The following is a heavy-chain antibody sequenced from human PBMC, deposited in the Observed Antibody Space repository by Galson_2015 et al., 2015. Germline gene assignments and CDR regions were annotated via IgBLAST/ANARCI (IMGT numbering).Heavy chain of an antibody. CDR3: ARWTSNVPYYFDY. Sequence: QSGAEVKKPGESLKISCKGSGYSFTSYWIGWVRQMPGKGLEWMGIIYPGDSDTRYSPAFQGQVTISADKSINTAYLQWSSLKASDTAVYYCARWTSNVPYYFDYWGQGTLVTVSS. CDR1: GYSFTSYW. J-gene: IGHJ4*02. D-gene: IGHD4-11*01. CDR2: IYPGDSDT. V-gene: IGHV5-51*01.